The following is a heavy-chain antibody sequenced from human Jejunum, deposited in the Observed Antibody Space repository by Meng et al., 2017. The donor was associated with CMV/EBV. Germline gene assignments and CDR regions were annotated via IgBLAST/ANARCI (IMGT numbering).Heavy chain of an antibody. CDR1: SDYT. J-gene: IGHJ5*02. CDR2: IRSKTYSSAT. Sequence: SDYTINWVRQAPGKGLEWVGRIRSKTYSSATAYAASVKGRFIISRDDSKNTAYLQMNSLKTEDTAVYYCTRHSIVVVPAAGFDPWGLGTLVTVSS. V-gene: IGHV3-73*01. D-gene: IGHD2-2*01. CDR3: TRHSIVVVPAAGFDP.